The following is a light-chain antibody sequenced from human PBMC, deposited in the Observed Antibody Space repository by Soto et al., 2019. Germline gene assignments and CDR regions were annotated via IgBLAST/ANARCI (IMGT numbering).Light chain of an antibody. CDR3: SSFTRSITYV. Sequence: QSALTQPASVSGSPGQSITISCTGTSSDVGGYNSVSWYQQHPGKAPKLMIYDVNNRPSGVSNRLSGSKSGNTASLTISGLQAEDEYDYYCSSFTRSITYVFGSGTKVTVL. CDR2: DVN. CDR1: SSDVGGYNS. J-gene: IGLJ1*01. V-gene: IGLV2-14*01.